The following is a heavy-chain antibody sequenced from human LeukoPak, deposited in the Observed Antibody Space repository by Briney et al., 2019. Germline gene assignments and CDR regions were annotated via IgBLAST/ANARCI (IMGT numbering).Heavy chain of an antibody. CDR3: ARVLRIVVAPDDAFDI. CDR2: INPNSGGT. Sequence: ASVKVSCXASGYTFTGYYMHWVRQAPGQGLEWMGWINPNSGGTNYAQKFQGRVTMTRDTSISTAYMELSRLRSDDTAVYYCARVLRIVVAPDDAFDIWGQRTMVTVSS. CDR1: GYTFTGYY. J-gene: IGHJ3*02. V-gene: IGHV1-2*02. D-gene: IGHD2-2*01.